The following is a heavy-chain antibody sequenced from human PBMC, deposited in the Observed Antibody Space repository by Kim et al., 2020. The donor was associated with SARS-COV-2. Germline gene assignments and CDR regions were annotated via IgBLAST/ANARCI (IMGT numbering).Heavy chain of an antibody. Sequence: SAQKFQGRLTMTRNTSTTTAYMELSSLRSEDTAVYYCARRNTVTTRTLDFWGQGTLVTVSS. D-gene: IGHD4-17*01. CDR3: ARRNTVTTRTLDF. V-gene: IGHV1-8*01. J-gene: IGHJ4*02.